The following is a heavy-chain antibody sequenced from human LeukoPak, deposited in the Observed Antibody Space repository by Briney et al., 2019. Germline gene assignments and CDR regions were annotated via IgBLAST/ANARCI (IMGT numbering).Heavy chain of an antibody. CDR2: FNHSEST. CDR1: VGSFSGYY. V-gene: IGHV4-34*01. Sequence: SETLSLTCAVYVGSFSGYYWSWIRQPPGKGPEWIGEFNHSESTNYNPSLKSRVTISVDTSKNQFSLKLSSVTAADTAVYYCARMVYNWNYETYNWFDPWGQGTLVTVSS. J-gene: IGHJ5*02. CDR3: ARMVYNWNYETYNWFDP. D-gene: IGHD1-7*01.